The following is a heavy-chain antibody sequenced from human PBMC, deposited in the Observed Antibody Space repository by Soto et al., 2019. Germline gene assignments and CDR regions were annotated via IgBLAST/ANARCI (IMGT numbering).Heavy chain of an antibody. CDR3: AKDSKSVSVSAARVYDMDV. CDR1: GFMFSSFA. J-gene: IGHJ6*02. CDR2: TRSNGEHT. V-gene: IGHV3-23*01. Sequence: VQILESGGGMVQPGGSLRLSCAGSGFMFSSFAMTWVRQAPGKGLEWVSTTRSNGEHTYYADSVKGRFTVSRDNSKNTLFLEMSSLRAEDSAIYYCAKDSKSVSVSAARVYDMDVWGQGTTVTVSS. D-gene: IGHD2-2*01.